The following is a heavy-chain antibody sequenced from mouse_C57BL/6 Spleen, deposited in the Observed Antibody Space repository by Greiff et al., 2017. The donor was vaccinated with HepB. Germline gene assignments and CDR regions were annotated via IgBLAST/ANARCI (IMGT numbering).Heavy chain of an antibody. Sequence: VQLQQSGAELVMPGASVKLSCKASGYTFTSYWMHWVKQRPGQGLEWIGEIDPSDSYTNYNQKFKGKSTLTVDKSSSTAYMQLSSLTSEDSAVYYCARSKYYGSSWDYYAMDYWGQGTSVTVSS. CDR1: GYTFTSYW. V-gene: IGHV1-69*01. J-gene: IGHJ4*01. CDR2: IDPSDSYT. D-gene: IGHD1-1*01. CDR3: ARSKYYGSSWDYYAMDY.